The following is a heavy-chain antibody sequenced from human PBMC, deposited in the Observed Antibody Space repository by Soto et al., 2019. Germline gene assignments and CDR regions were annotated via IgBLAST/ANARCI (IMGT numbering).Heavy chain of an antibody. D-gene: IGHD1-26*01. J-gene: IGHJ4*02. CDR2: IYYSGST. Sequence: SETLSLTCTVSGGSISSYYWSWIRQPPGKGLEWIGYIYYSGSTNYNPSLKRRVTISVDTAKNQFSLKLSSVTAADTAVYYCAREDSGIYLPIWGQGTLVTVSS. CDR3: AREDSGIYLPI. CDR1: GGSISSYY. V-gene: IGHV4-59*01.